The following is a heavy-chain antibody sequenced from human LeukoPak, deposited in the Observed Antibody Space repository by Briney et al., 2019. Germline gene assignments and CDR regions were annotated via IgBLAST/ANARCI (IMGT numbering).Heavy chain of an antibody. D-gene: IGHD3-10*01. J-gene: IGHJ4*02. Sequence: VASVKVSCTASGYTFTNYAMHWVRHAPGQRLEWMGWTNAGNGNTKYSQKFQGRVTITRDTSASTAYMELSSLRSEDTAVYYCARDRFGEGVDSWGQGTLVTVSS. CDR3: ARDRFGEGVDS. CDR2: TNAGNGNT. V-gene: IGHV1-3*01. CDR1: GYTFTNYA.